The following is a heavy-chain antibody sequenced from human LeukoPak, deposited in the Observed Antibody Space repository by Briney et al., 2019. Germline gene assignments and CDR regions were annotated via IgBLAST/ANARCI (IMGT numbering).Heavy chain of an antibody. CDR3: ATVVPAQYYYYYMDV. J-gene: IGHJ6*03. D-gene: IGHD2-2*01. V-gene: IGHV3-48*03. CDR2: ISSSGSTI. Sequence: PGGSLRLSCTASGFTFSSYEMNWVRQAPGKGLEWVSYISSSGSTIYYADSVKGRFTISRDNAKNSLYLQMNSLRAEDTAVYCCATVVPAQYYYYYMDVWGKGTTVTVSS. CDR1: GFTFSSYE.